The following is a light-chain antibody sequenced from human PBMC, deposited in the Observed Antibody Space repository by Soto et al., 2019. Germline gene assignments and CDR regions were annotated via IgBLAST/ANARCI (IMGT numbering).Light chain of an antibody. CDR2: KTS. J-gene: IGKJ1*01. V-gene: IGKV1-5*03. CDR1: QSISW. Sequence: DIQLTQSPSTLSASVGDRVTITCRASQSISWLAWYQQKPGKAPKFLIYKTSNLESGVPSRFSGSGSGTEFTLTISSLQPDDFATYYCQYYNNYCWTFGQGTKVEIK. CDR3: QYYNNYCWT.